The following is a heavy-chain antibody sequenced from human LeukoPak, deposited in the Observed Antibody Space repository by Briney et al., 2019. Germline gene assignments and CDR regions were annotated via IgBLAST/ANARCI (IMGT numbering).Heavy chain of an antibody. CDR1: GFTFSSYS. CDR3: ARDLDHDHGDYVRALGY. D-gene: IGHD4-17*01. V-gene: IGHV3-48*04. J-gene: IGHJ4*02. CDR2: ISSSSSTI. Sequence: GGSLRLSCAASGFTFSSYSMNWVRQAPGKGLEWVSYISSSSSTIYYADSVKGRFTISRDNAKNSLYLQMNSLRAEDTAVYYCARDLDHDHGDYVRALGYWGQGTLVTVSS.